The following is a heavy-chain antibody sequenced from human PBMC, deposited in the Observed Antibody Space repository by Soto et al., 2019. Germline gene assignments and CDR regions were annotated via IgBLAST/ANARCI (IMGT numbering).Heavy chain of an antibody. V-gene: IGHV1-2*04. J-gene: IGHJ6*02. CDR3: ARERGYGMDV. CDR2: INPNSGGT. D-gene: IGHD3-10*01. CDR1: VYTFTGYY. Sequence: ASVKVSCKSSVYTFTGYYMHCVRPAHGQGLEWMGWINPNSGGTNYAQKFQGWVTMTRDTSISTAYMELSRLRSDDTAVYYCARERGYGMDVWGQGTTVTVSS.